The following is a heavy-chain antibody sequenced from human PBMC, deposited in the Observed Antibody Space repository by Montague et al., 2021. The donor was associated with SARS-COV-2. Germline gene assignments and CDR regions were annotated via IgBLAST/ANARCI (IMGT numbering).Heavy chain of an antibody. J-gene: IGHJ4*02. V-gene: IGHV4-59*09. Sequence: SESINYNPTLKSRVTISVDTSKNQFSLKLSSVKPADTPVYSCGRGFDYWGQGTLVTVSS. CDR3: GRGFDY. CDR2: SESI.